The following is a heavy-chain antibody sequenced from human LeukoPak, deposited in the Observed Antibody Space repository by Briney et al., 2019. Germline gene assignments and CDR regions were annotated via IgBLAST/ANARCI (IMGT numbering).Heavy chain of an antibody. Sequence: PGGSLRLSCAASGFTFSSYAMHWVRQAPGKGLEWVAVISYDGSNKFYADSVKGRFIISRDNSKNTLYLQMNSLRTEDTAVYYCARDRGDRSGWYGPLEWGQGTLVTVSS. D-gene: IGHD6-19*01. CDR3: ARDRGDRSGWYGPLE. J-gene: IGHJ4*02. CDR2: ISYDGSNK. CDR1: GFTFSSYA. V-gene: IGHV3-30-3*01.